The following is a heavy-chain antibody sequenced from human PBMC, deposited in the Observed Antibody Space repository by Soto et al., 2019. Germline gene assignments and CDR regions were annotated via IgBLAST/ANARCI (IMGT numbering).Heavy chain of an antibody. Sequence: GGSLRLSCSASGFPLSRYSMNWFRKAPGRGLEWVSSISSSSSYIYYADSVKGRFTISRDNAKNSLYLQMNSLRAEDTAVYYCARDKQQLVGDYWFDPWGQGTLVPVS. J-gene: IGHJ5*02. CDR1: GFPLSRYS. CDR3: ARDKQQLVGDYWFDP. V-gene: IGHV3-21*01. D-gene: IGHD6-13*01. CDR2: ISSSSSYI.